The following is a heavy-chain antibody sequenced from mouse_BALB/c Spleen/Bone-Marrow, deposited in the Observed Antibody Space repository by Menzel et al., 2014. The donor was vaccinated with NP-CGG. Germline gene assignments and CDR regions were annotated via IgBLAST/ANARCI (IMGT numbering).Heavy chain of an antibody. V-gene: IGHV4-1*02. CDR3: GRLGYYGCFAY. CDR2: INPDSGTI. D-gene: IGHD2-3*01. CDR1: GFDFSGFW. J-gene: IGHJ3*01. Sequence: VQLKQSGGGRVQPGGSLKLSCAASGFDFSGFWMGWVRQAPGKGLEWIGEINPDSGTINYTPSLKDRFIISRDNAKNTLYLQMNKVRSEDTAPYYCGRLGYYGCFAYWGQGTLVTVSA.